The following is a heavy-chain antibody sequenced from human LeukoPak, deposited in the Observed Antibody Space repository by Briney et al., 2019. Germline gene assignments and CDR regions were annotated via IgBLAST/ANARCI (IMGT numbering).Heavy chain of an antibody. CDR1: GFTVSTHY. CDR2: IYQGGST. J-gene: IGHJ1*01. CDR3: ARGYDSGTYYPKHFQH. D-gene: IGHD3-22*01. V-gene: IGHV3-66*01. Sequence: GESLTLSCAASGFTVSTHYVSWLRQPPGKGLEWVADIYQGGSTSYAHSLKGRFTISRDNSKNTLYLQMNSLRAEDTAVYYCARGYDSGTYYPKHFQHWGQGTMVTVSS.